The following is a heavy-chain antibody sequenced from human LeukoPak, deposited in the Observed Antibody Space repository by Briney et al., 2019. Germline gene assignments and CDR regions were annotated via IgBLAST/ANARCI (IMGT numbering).Heavy chain of an antibody. CDR1: GYTFTGYY. CDR3: ARACSLGRFDP. CDR2: VNPNSGGT. J-gene: IGHJ5*02. D-gene: IGHD2-15*01. Sequence: ASVKVSCKASGYTFTGYYMHWLRQAPGQGLEWMGRVNPNSGGTNYAQKFQGRVTMTRDTSISTAYMELSRLRSDDTAVYYCARACSLGRFDPWGQGTLVTVSS. V-gene: IGHV1-2*06.